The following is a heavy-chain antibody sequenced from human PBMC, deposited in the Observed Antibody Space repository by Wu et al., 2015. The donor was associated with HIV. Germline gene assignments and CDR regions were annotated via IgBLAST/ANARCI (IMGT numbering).Heavy chain of an antibody. CDR1: GGTFSSYA. CDR2: IIPIFGTA. V-gene: IGHV1-69*05. Sequence: QVQLVQSGAEVKKPGSSVKVSCKASGGTFSSYAISWVRQAPGQGLEWMGGIIPIFGTANYAQKFQGRVTITTDESTSTAYMELSSLRSEDTAVYYCARETLDYYDSSGSVGDAFDIWGQGTMVTVSS. J-gene: IGHJ3*02. CDR3: ARETLDYYDSSGSVGDAFDI. D-gene: IGHD3-22*01.